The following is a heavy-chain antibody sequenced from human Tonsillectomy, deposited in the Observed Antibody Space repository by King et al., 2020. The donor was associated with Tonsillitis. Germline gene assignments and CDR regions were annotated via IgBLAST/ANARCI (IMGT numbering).Heavy chain of an antibody. Sequence: VQLVESGGGLVQPGGSLRLSCAASGFTFSSYAMSWVRQAPGKGLEWVSAISGSGGSTYSADSVKGRFTISRDNSRKTVYLQMKSLRAEDTAIYYCAKYKVATMPRDAFDFWGQGTMVTGSS. CDR3: AKYKVATMPRDAFDF. CDR1: GFTFSSYA. J-gene: IGHJ3*01. V-gene: IGHV3-23*04. CDR2: ISGSGGST. D-gene: IGHD5-12*01.